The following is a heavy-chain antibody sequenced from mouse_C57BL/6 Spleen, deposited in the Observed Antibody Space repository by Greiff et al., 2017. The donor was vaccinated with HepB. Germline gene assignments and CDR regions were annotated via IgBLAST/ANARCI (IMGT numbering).Heavy chain of an antibody. Sequence: VHLVESGPELVKPGDSVKMSCKASGYTFTDYYMHWVKQKPGKGLEWIGEIYPGSGNTYYNEKFKGKATLTADTSSSTADMQLSSLTSEDSAVYFWELTLGFAYWGQGTLVTVSA. J-gene: IGHJ3*01. D-gene: IGHD1-1*01. CDR3: LTLGFAY. CDR2: YPGSGNTY. CDR1: YTFTDYYM. V-gene: IGHV1-83*01.